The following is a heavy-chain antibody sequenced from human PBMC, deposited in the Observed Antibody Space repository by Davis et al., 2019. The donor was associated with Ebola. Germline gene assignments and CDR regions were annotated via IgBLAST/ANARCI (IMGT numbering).Heavy chain of an antibody. CDR3: AREPTGNYYYFYGMDV. D-gene: IGHD4-11*01. Sequence: GGSLRLSCADSVITFSSYAMTWVRQAPGKGLEWVSAISGSGGTTYYAGSVKGRFTVSRDNSKKTMYLQMNSLRVEGTAVYFCAREPTGNYYYFYGMDVWGKGTTVTVSS. V-gene: IGHV3-23*01. CDR2: ISGSGGTT. J-gene: IGHJ6*04. CDR1: VITFSSYA.